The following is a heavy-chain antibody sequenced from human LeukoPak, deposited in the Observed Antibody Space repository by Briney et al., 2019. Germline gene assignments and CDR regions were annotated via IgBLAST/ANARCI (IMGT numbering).Heavy chain of an antibody. CDR1: GYTFTSYG. V-gene: IGHV1-18*01. CDR2: ISAYNGNT. D-gene: IGHD3-22*01. J-gene: IGHJ4*02. Sequence: ASVKVSCKASGYTFTSYGISWVRQAPEQGLEWMGWISAYNGNTNYAQKLQGRVTMTTDTSTSTAYMELRSLRSDDTAVYYCARAVLYYYDSSGYNPFDYWGQGTLVTVSS. CDR3: ARAVLYYYDSSGYNPFDY.